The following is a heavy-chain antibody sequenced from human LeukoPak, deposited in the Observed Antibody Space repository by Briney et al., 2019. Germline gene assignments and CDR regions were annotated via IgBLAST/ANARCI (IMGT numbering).Heavy chain of an antibody. CDR1: GFTLRNYC. V-gene: IGHV3-74*01. CDR3: ARYSSSSGGASYYLDY. D-gene: IGHD6-6*01. Sequence: PGGSMRLSSTGYGFTLRNYCMHWDSQVSGNRLVWVSPISGDGSVRNYADSVEGRFTISRDNAENILYLQLNNLRSEDTAVYYCARYSSSSGGASYYLDYWGHGTLVTVSS. J-gene: IGHJ4*01. CDR2: ISGDGSVR.